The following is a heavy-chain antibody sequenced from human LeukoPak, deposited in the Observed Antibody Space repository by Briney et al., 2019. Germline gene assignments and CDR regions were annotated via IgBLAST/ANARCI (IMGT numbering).Heavy chain of an antibody. Sequence: GASVKVSCKASGYTFTSYDTNWVRQATGQGLEWMGWMNPNSGNTGYAQKFQGRVTMTRNTSISTAYMELSSLRSEDTAVYYCARVPKGITIFGVVIKTVDYGMDVWGQGTTVTVSS. D-gene: IGHD3-3*01. CDR2: MNPNSGNT. V-gene: IGHV1-8*01. CDR1: GYTFTSYD. J-gene: IGHJ6*02. CDR3: ARVPKGITIFGVVIKTVDYGMDV.